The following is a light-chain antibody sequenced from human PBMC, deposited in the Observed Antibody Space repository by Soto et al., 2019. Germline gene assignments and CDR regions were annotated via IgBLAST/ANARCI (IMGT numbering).Light chain of an antibody. CDR1: QSVSSSY. J-gene: IGKJ1*01. CDR2: GAS. V-gene: IGKV3-20*01. CDR3: QQYVSSPRT. Sequence: EIVLTQSPGTLSLSPGERATLSCWASQSVSSSYLAWYQQKPGQAPRLLIYGASSRATGIPDRFSGSGSGTDFTLTISRLEPEDFAVYYCQQYVSSPRTFGQGTKVDIK.